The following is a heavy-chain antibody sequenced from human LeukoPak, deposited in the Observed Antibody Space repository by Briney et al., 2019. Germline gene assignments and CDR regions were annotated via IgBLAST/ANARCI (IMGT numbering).Heavy chain of an antibody. Sequence: PGGSLRLSCAASGFTFSNYWMSWVRQAPGKGPEWVAKIDKDGSEKYSVDSVRGRFTISRDNAKNTLYLQMDSLRAEDTAVYYRARPGTYCSGYGSCFPFEYWGQGSLVIVSS. CDR1: GFTFSNYW. CDR2: IDKDGSEK. J-gene: IGHJ4*02. V-gene: IGHV3-7*01. D-gene: IGHD2-15*01. CDR3: ARPGTYCSGYGSCFPFEY.